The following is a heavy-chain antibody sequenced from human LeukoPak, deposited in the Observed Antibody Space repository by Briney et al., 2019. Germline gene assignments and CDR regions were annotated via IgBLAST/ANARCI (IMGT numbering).Heavy chain of an antibody. CDR3: ARGFIDYYDSSGYYFPFDY. CDR1: GYTFTSYG. CDR2: ISAYNGNT. D-gene: IGHD3-22*01. J-gene: IGHJ4*02. V-gene: IGHV1-18*01. Sequence: ASVKVSCKASGYTFTSYGISWVRQAPGQGLEWMGWISAYNGNTNYAQKLQGRVTMTTDTSTSTAYMELRSLRSDDTAVYNCARGFIDYYDSSGYYFPFDYWGQGTLVTVSS.